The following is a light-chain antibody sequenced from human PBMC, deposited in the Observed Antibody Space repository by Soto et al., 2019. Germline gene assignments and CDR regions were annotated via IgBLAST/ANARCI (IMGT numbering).Light chain of an antibody. J-gene: IGKJ2*01. CDR3: QQRGA. V-gene: IGKV3-11*01. CDR2: DAS. Sequence: EVVLTQSPATLSLSPGERATLSCRASPRVDSSLAWYQQKLGQAPRLLIFDASNRATGIPGRFSGSGSGTDCTLTISSLEPEDFAVYYWQQRGALGQGTKVEIK. CDR1: PRVDSS.